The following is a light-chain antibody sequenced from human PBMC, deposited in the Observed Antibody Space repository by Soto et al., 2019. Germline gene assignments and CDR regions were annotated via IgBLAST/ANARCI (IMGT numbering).Light chain of an antibody. CDR2: DAS. CDR1: QSVGGY. V-gene: IGKV3-11*01. J-gene: IGKJ4*01. Sequence: EIVLTQSPATLSLSPGERATLSCRASQSVGGYLDWYQQKPGQAPRLLTYDASSRASGIPARFSGSGSGTDFTLTISSLEPDNLAVYYCHQRSNWPPLTFGGGTKVEIK. CDR3: HQRSNWPPLT.